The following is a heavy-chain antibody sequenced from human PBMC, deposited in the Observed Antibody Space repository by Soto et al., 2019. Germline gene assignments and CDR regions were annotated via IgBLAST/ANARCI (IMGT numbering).Heavy chain of an antibody. Sequence: SETLSLTCTVSGDSISRSSYFWGWIRQPPGRGLEWIGSIYYGGSTYYNPSLKSRATISVDTSKNQFSLKLSSVTAADTAVYYCARARGDYYGSGSYYYEIDYWGQGTLVTVSS. V-gene: IGHV4-39*01. CDR2: IYYGGST. J-gene: IGHJ4*02. CDR3: ARARGDYYGSGSYYYEIDY. CDR1: GDSISRSSYF. D-gene: IGHD3-10*01.